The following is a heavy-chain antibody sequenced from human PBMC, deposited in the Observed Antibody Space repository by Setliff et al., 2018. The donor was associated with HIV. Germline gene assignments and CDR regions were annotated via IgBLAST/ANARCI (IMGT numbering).Heavy chain of an antibody. CDR3: ARGRCTGGTCSGRYSYLRIDV. V-gene: IGHV4-34*01. Sequence: PSETLSLTCAVYGGSFPAYYWSWVRQPPGKGLEWIGEINYSGDTTYNPSLKSRVNMSVDSSKNQFSLRMSSVAAADTAVYYCARGRCTGGTCSGRYSYLRIDVWGKGTTVTVSS. J-gene: IGHJ6*03. D-gene: IGHD2-8*02. CDR2: INYSGDT. CDR1: GGSFPAYY.